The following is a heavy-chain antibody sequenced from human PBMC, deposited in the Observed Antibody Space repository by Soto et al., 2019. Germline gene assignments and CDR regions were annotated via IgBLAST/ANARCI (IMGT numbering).Heavy chain of an antibody. V-gene: IGHV2-5*02. CDR1: GFSLSTSGVG. Sequence: QITLKESGPTLVKPTQTLTLTCTFSGFSLSTSGVGVAWIRQPPGKALEWLALIYWDDDKRYRPSLESRLTITNDTSKNQVVLTMTNMDSVDTATYYCAYLSCSGGSCYSFAFSGMDVWGQGTTVTVSS. CDR2: IYWDDDK. J-gene: IGHJ6*02. CDR3: AYLSCSGGSCYSFAFSGMDV. D-gene: IGHD2-15*01.